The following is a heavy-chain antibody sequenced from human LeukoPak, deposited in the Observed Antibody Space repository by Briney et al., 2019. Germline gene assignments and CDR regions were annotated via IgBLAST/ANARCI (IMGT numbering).Heavy chain of an antibody. Sequence: SETLSLTCTVSGGSISSGGYYWSWIRQHPGKGLEWIGYIYYSGSTYYNPSLKSRVTLSVDTSKNQFSLKLSSVTAADTAVYYCARVGGGPLDYWGQGTLVTVSS. CDR2: IYYSGST. CDR1: GGSISSGGYY. D-gene: IGHD2-15*01. J-gene: IGHJ4*02. V-gene: IGHV4-31*03. CDR3: ARVGGGPLDY.